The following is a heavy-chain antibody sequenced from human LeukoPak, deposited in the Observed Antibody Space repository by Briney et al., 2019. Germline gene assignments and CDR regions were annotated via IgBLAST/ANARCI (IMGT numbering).Heavy chain of an antibody. D-gene: IGHD2/OR15-2a*01. CDR2: ISDIGSI. CDR3: AGHHPRNTVDF. CDR1: GGSISSYY. Sequence: SETLSLTCTVSGGSISSYYWSWIRQPPGKGLEWIAYISDIGSINYNPSLKSRVTISLDTSKNQFSLKLSSVSAADTAVYYCAGHHPRNTVDFWGQGTLVTVSS. J-gene: IGHJ4*02. V-gene: IGHV4-59*08.